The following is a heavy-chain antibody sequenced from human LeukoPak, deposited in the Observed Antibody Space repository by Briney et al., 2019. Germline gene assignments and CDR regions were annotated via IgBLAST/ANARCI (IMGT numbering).Heavy chain of an antibody. Sequence: ASVKVSCKASGYAFTGYYMHWVRQAPGQGLEWMGWINPNSGGTNYAQKFQGRVTMTRDTSISTAYMELSRLRSDDTAVYYCARVAPNRRYCSGGSCLNYFDYWGQGTLVTVSS. D-gene: IGHD2-15*01. J-gene: IGHJ4*02. V-gene: IGHV1-2*02. CDR3: ARVAPNRRYCSGGSCLNYFDY. CDR1: GYAFTGYY. CDR2: INPNSGGT.